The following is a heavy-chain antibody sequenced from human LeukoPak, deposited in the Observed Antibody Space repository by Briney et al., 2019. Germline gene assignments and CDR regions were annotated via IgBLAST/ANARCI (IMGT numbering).Heavy chain of an antibody. Sequence: PGGSLRLSCAASGFTFDDYAMHWVRQAPGKGLEWVSGISWNSVNIGHEDSVKGRFTISKDNAKNSLYLQMNSLRAEDTALYHCARNNGMDVWGQGTTVIVSS. CDR3: ARNNGMDV. CDR1: GFTFDDYA. CDR2: ISWNSVNI. J-gene: IGHJ6*02. V-gene: IGHV3-9*01.